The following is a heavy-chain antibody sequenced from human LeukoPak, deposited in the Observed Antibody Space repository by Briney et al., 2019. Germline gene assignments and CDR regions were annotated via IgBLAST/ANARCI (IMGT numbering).Heavy chain of an antibody. D-gene: IGHD2-2*01. J-gene: IGHJ6*03. Sequence: SVKVSCKASGGTFSSYAISWVRQAPGQGLEWMGGIIPIFGTANYAQKFQGKVTITADESTSTAYMELSSLRSEDTAVYYCNALPYCSSTSCYGYYYYMDVWGKGTTVTVSS. V-gene: IGHV1-69*13. CDR3: NALPYCSSTSCYGYYYYMDV. CDR1: GGTFSSYA. CDR2: IIPIFGTA.